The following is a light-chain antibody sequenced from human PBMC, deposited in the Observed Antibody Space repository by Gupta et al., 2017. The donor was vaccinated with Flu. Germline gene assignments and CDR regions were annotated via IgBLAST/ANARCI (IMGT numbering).Light chain of an antibody. CDR1: RSEIGTYKY. V-gene: IGLV2-8*01. Sequence: GQSVTNTGTGTRSEIGTYKYVAWYQQHPGKALKLIIDEANTRPAGVPDRFSASKAGNTASLTVAGRQAEDEDDYFGGSYGNSRRFGGGTKLTVL. CDR2: EAN. CDR3: GSYGNSRR. J-gene: IGLJ2*01.